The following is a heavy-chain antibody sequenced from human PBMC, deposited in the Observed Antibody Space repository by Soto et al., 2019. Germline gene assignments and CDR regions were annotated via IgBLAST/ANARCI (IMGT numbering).Heavy chain of an antibody. J-gene: IGHJ6*02. CDR1: GGTFSSYA. V-gene: IGHV1-69*13. CDR3: AGGYCSSTSCRGNVYYYYGMDV. D-gene: IGHD2-2*01. CDR2: IIPIFGTA. Sequence: SVKVSCKASGGTFSSYAISWVRQAPGQGLEWMGGIIPIFGTANYAQKFQGRITITADESTSTAYMEQSSLKSEDTTVYYCAGGYCSSTSCRGNVYYYYGMDVWG.